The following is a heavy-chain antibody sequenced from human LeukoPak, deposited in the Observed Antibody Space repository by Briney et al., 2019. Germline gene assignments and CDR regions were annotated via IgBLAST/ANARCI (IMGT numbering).Heavy chain of an antibody. CDR1: GFTFSSYG. CDR3: AKAYYYGSGSYSPFDY. Sequence: PGGSLRLSCAASGFTFSSYGMHWVRQAPGKGLEWVAVIWYDGSNTYYADSVKGRFTISRDNSKNTLYLQMNSLRAEDTAVYYCAKAYYYGSGSYSPFDYWGQGTLVTVSS. D-gene: IGHD3-10*01. V-gene: IGHV3-33*06. CDR2: IWYDGSNT. J-gene: IGHJ4*02.